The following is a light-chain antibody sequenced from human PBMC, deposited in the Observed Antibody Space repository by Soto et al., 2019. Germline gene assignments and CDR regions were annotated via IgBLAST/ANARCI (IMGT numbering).Light chain of an antibody. CDR1: QGISSY. Sequence: IQLTQSPSSLSASVGDRVTITCRASQGISSYLAWYQQKPGKAPKLLIYAASTLQSGVPSRFSGSGSGTDVTLTLSSLQPEDFATYSCQQLNSYPRVTFGGGTKVEIK. J-gene: IGKJ4*01. CDR3: QQLNSYPRVT. V-gene: IGKV1-9*01. CDR2: AAS.